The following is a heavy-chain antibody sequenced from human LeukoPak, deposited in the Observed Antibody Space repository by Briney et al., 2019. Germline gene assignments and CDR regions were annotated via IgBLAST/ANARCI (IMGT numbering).Heavy chain of an antibody. J-gene: IGHJ4*02. CDR2: IYSGGST. CDR3: ARETHDMKLYYFDY. Sequence: GGSLRLSCAASGFTVSSNYMSWVRQAPGKGLEWVSVIYSGGSTYYADSVKGRFTISRDNSKNTLYLQMNSLRAEDTAVYYCARETHDMKLYYFDYWGQGTLVTVSS. V-gene: IGHV3-53*01. CDR1: GFTVSSNY. D-gene: IGHD3-9*01.